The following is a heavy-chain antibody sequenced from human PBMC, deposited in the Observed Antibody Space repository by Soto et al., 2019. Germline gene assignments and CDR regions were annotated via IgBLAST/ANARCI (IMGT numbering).Heavy chain of an antibody. D-gene: IGHD3-22*01. Sequence: GSLRLSCAASGFTFSSYVMSWVRQAPGKWLEWVSAISGSGGNTYYADSVKGRFTISRDNSKNTLFLQMNSLRAEDTALYFCAKEMGDYYDSSGSWFDPWGQGTLVTVSS. CDR3: AKEMGDYYDSSGSWFDP. V-gene: IGHV3-23*01. J-gene: IGHJ5*02. CDR1: GFTFSSYV. CDR2: ISGSGGNT.